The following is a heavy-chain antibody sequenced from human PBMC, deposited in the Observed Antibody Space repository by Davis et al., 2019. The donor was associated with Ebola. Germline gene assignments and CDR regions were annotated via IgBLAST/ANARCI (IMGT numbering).Heavy chain of an antibody. D-gene: IGHD6-19*01. Sequence: GESLKISCATSGFIFSSYWMNWVRQGPGKGLEWVANMKEEGSKKNYVDSVKDRFTISRDNAKNSLFLQMNNLRADDTAVYYCATELAGNAFDVWGRGTLVTVSS. V-gene: IGHV3-7*03. J-gene: IGHJ3*01. CDR3: ATELAGNAFDV. CDR2: MKEEGSKK. CDR1: GFIFSSYW.